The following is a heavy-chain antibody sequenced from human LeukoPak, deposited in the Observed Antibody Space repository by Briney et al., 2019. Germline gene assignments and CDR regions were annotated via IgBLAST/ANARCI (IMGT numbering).Heavy chain of an antibody. V-gene: IGHV4-39*01. CDR1: SGSISSSSYH. D-gene: IGHD1-26*01. CDR3: AREDRVGATTGSDH. CDR2: IYYNGAT. Sequence: SETLSLTCTVSSGSISSSSYHWGWIRQPPGKGLQWIGTIYYNGATQYNPTLKSRVPISVDTYKNQFSLKLTSVTAADTAVYYCAREDRVGATTGSDHWGQGTLVTVSS. J-gene: IGHJ4*02.